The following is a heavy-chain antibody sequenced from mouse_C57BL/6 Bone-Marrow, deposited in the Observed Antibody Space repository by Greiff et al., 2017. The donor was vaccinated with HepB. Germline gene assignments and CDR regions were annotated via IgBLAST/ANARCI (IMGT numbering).Heavy chain of an antibody. CDR1: GYTFTSYW. Sequence: QVQLQQSGTELVKPGASVKLSCKASGYTFTSYWMHWVKQRPGQGLEWIGNINPSNGGTNYNEKFKSKATLTVDKSSSTAYMQLSSLTSEDSAVYYCARLNLRYPAWFAYWGQGTLVTVSA. CDR2: INPSNGGT. V-gene: IGHV1-53*01. J-gene: IGHJ3*01. CDR3: ARLNLRYPAWFAY. D-gene: IGHD1-1*01.